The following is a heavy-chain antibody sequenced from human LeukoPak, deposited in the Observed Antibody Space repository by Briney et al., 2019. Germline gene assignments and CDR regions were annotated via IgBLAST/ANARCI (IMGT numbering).Heavy chain of an antibody. Sequence: GGSLRLSCAASGFTFDDYAMHWVRQVPGKGLEWVSDISWNSGNIGYADSVKGRFTISRDNAKNSLYLQMNSLRAEDTALYYCAKAGYTNSLDYWGQGTLVTVSS. CDR2: ISWNSGNI. D-gene: IGHD4-11*01. CDR1: GFTFDDYA. V-gene: IGHV3-9*01. CDR3: AKAGYTNSLDY. J-gene: IGHJ4*02.